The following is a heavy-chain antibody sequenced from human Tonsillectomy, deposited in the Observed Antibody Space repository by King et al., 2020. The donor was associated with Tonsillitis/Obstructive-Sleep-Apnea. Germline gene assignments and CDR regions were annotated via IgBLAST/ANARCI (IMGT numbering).Heavy chain of an antibody. Sequence: QLQESGPGLVKPSETLSLTCTVSGGSISSCSYYWGWIRQPPGKGLEWIGSIYYSGSTYYNASLTSRVTISVDTSKNQFSLKLGSVTAADTAVYYCARHSPYYYDSSGYLVYYYYMDVWGKGTTVTVSS. CDR2: IYYSGST. V-gene: IGHV4-39*01. CDR3: ARHSPYYYDSSGYLVYYYYMDV. D-gene: IGHD3-22*01. J-gene: IGHJ6*03. CDR1: GGSISSCSYY.